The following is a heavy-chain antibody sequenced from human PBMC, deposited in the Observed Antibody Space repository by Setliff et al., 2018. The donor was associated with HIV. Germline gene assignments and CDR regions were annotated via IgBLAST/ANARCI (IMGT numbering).Heavy chain of an antibody. D-gene: IGHD3-3*01. Sequence: PSETLSLTCNVSGASVSSSSNYWGWIRQPPGKGLEWIGSIYYSGNTYYNPSLNSRVTISVDTSKNQFSLKLSSVTAADTAVYYCAREFDWSGFFDYWGQGTLVTVSS. J-gene: IGHJ4*02. CDR3: AREFDWSGFFDY. CDR1: GASVSSSSNY. V-gene: IGHV4-39*07. CDR2: IYYSGNT.